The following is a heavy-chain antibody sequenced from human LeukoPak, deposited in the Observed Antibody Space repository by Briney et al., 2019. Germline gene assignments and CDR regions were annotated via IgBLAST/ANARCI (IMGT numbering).Heavy chain of an antibody. J-gene: IGHJ6*02. CDR2: RYYRSNYYN. CDR1: GDSVSSNSAA. Sequence: SQTLSLTCAISGDSVSSNSAAWNWIRQSPSRGLEWLGSRYYRSNYYNDYAVSVKSRITINADTSKNQFSLQLNSVTPEDTAVYYCARDPTSRAAVVSYAMDVWGQGTTVTVSS. CDR3: ARDPTSRAAVVSYAMDV. V-gene: IGHV6-1*01. D-gene: IGHD6-13*01.